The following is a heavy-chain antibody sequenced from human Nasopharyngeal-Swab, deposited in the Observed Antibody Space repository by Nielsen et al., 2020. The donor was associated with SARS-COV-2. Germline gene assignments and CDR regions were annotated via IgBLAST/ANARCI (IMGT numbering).Heavy chain of an antibody. CDR3: ARDLIAAAGNGWFDP. D-gene: IGHD6-13*01. CDR1: GGSISSYY. J-gene: IGHJ5*02. CDR2: IYYSGST. Sequence: SETLSLTCTVSGGSISSYYWSWIRQPPGKGLEWIGYIYYSGSTNYNPSLKSRVTISVDTSKNQFSLKLSSVTAADTAVYYCARDLIAAAGNGWFDPWGQGTLVTVSS. V-gene: IGHV4-59*12.